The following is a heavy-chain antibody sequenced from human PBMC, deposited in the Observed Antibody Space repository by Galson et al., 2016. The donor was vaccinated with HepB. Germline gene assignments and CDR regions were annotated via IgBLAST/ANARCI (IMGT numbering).Heavy chain of an antibody. CDR1: GFTFSSYS. CDR2: ISSSSTYI. CDR3: ARLVENWNEAGRFDS. V-gene: IGHV3-21*01. J-gene: IGHJ4*02. Sequence: SLRLSCAASGFTFSSYSMNWVRQAPGKGLEWVSFISSSSTYIYYADQVRGRFTISRDNAKNSLYLQMNSLRAEDTAVYYCARLVENWNEAGRFDSWGQGTLVTVSS. D-gene: IGHD1-1*01.